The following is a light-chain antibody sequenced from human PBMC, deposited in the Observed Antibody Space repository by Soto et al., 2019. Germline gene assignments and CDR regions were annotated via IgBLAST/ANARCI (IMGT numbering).Light chain of an antibody. V-gene: IGKV3D-11*02. Sequence: EIVLTQSPATLSLSPGERATLSCRASQSVSSYLAWYHQKPGQAPRLLIYDASNRATGIPARFSGSGPGTDFTLTISSLEPEDFAVYYCQQRSNWQITFGQGTRLEIK. J-gene: IGKJ5*01. CDR2: DAS. CDR3: QQRSNWQIT. CDR1: QSVSSY.